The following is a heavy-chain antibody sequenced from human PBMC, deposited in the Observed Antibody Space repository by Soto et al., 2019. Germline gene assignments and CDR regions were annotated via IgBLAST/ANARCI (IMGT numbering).Heavy chain of an antibody. D-gene: IGHD3-3*01. Sequence: SETLSLTCTVSGGSISSYYWSWIRQPPGKGLEWIGYIYYSGSTNYNPSLKSRVTISVDTSKNQFSLKLSSVTAADTAVYYCARAQYYDFWSGYLNWFDPWGQGTLVTVSS. J-gene: IGHJ5*02. V-gene: IGHV4-59*01. CDR1: GGSISSYY. CDR3: ARAQYYDFWSGYLNWFDP. CDR2: IYYSGST.